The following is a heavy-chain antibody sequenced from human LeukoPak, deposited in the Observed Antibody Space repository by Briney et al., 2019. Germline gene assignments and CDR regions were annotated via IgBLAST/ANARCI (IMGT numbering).Heavy chain of an antibody. CDR1: GYTFTSYG. Sequence: ASVKVSCKASGYTFTSYGISWVRQAPGQGLEWMGWISAYNGNTNYAQKLQGRVTMTRDTSISTAYMELSRLRSDDTAVYYCARVQSPRFGPGSGGLPDYWGQGTLVTVSS. CDR3: ARVQSPRFGPGSGGLPDY. D-gene: IGHD2-15*01. CDR2: ISAYNGNT. J-gene: IGHJ4*02. V-gene: IGHV1-18*01.